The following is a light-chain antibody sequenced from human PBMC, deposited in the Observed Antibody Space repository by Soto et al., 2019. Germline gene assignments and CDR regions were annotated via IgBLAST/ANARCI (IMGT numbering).Light chain of an antibody. J-gene: IGKJ2*01. V-gene: IGKV3-15*01. CDR3: EQYNNLPPYT. CDR1: QSVSSD. CDR2: GAS. Sequence: IVMTQSPATLSVSPGDRVTLSCRASQSVSSDLAWYQQRPGQAPRLLIYGASTRATGIPARFSGTGSGTECTLTISSLQSEDFAIYYCEQYNNLPPYTVGQGTKLEIK.